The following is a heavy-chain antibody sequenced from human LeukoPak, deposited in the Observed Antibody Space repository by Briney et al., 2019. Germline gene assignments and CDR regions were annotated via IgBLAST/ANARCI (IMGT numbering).Heavy chain of an antibody. CDR1: GGSVSSSSHY. D-gene: IGHD3-10*01. Sequence: SETLSLTCTVSGGSVSSSSHYWGWVRRPPGKGLEWIGSLEYSGSTYFTPYLKRRVTVSIDTSKNHFSLKLRSVTAADTAVYYCVGAYGSGSYGPWFDPWGQGTLLTVSS. V-gene: IGHV4-39*02. CDR3: VGAYGSGSYGPWFDP. J-gene: IGHJ5*02. CDR2: LEYSGST.